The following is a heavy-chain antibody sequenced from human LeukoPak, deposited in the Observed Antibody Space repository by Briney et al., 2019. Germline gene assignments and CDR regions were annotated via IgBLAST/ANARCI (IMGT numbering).Heavy chain of an antibody. D-gene: IGHD6-19*01. Sequence: GGAPRLSCAASGFTFSDEYMSWIRQAPGKGLEWVSYISNSGSYTNYADSVKGRFTISRDNAKNSLYLQMNSLRAEDTAVYYCARSRGAGPGAYFDYWGQGTLITVSS. CDR1: GFTFSDEY. CDR2: ISNSGSYT. V-gene: IGHV3-11*03. J-gene: IGHJ4*02. CDR3: ARSRGAGPGAYFDY.